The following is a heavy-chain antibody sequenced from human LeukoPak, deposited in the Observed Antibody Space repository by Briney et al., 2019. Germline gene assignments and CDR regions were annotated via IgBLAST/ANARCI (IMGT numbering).Heavy chain of an antibody. CDR1: GFTFSSNW. V-gene: IGHV3-7*01. CDR2: IKPDGSAE. Sequence: GGSLRLSCATSGFTFSSNWMSWVRHVPGRGLDWVANIKPDGSAEYYAASVKGRFTVSRDNAKNSLYLQMNSLRAEDTAVYYCRGYYSYGPNDFDYWGQGTLVTVSS. D-gene: IGHD5-18*01. CDR3: RGYYSYGPNDFDY. J-gene: IGHJ4*02.